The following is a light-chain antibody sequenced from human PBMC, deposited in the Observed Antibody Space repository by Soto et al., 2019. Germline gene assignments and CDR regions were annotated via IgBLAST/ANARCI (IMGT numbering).Light chain of an antibody. CDR1: ISDFGGYNY. J-gene: IGLJ1*01. CDR2: HVS. CDR3: TSFTSDNLYV. Sequence: QSSLTQTASVSGSPGQSITISCTGTISDFGGYNYVSWYQQYPGKVPKLLIYHVSNRPSGVSNRFSGSKSGNTASLTISGLQAEDEADYFCTSFTSDNLYVFGTGTKVTVL. V-gene: IGLV2-14*03.